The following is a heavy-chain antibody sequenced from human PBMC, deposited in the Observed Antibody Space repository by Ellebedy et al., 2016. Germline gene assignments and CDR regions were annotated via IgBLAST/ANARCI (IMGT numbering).Heavy chain of an antibody. D-gene: IGHD1-26*01. Sequence: GESLKISXAASGFTFSDFYMSWIRQAPGKGLEWVSYISSSVTTIYYADSVKGRFTISRDNSKNTLYLQMNSLRAEDTAVYYCAPNLLTWGQGTLVTVSS. CDR2: ISSSVTTI. CDR3: APNLLT. J-gene: IGHJ5*02. CDR1: GFTFSDFY. V-gene: IGHV3-11*01.